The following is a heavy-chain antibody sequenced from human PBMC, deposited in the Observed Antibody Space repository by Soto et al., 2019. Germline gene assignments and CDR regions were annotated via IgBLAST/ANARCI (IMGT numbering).Heavy chain of an antibody. V-gene: IGHV4-34*01. CDR1: GGSFSGYY. J-gene: IGHJ4*02. D-gene: IGHD2-15*01. Sequence: SETLSLTCAVYGGSFSGYYWSWIRQPPGKGLEWIGEINHSGSTNYNPSLKSRVTISVDTSKNQFSLKLSSVTAADTAVYYCARGYCSGGSCYSVDYWGQGTLVTVSS. CDR3: ARGYCSGGSCYSVDY. CDR2: INHSGST.